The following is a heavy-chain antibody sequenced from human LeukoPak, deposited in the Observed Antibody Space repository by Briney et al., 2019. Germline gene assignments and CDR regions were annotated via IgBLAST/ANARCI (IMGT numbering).Heavy chain of an antibody. CDR1: GFTFSNYV. J-gene: IGHJ4*02. CDR3: GKDFVVG. D-gene: IGHD2-15*01. Sequence: QSGGSLRLSCIASGFTFSNYVMNWVRQAPGKGLEWVSSISGSGGSTYYADSVKGRFTISRDNSKNTMYMQMNSLRGEDTAVYYCGKDFVVGGGQGTLVTVSS. CDR2: ISGSGGST. V-gene: IGHV3-23*01.